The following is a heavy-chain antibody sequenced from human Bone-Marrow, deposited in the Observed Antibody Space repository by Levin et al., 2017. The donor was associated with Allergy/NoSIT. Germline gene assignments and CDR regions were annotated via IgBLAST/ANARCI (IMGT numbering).Heavy chain of an antibody. V-gene: IGHV4-59*01. CDR3: ARYDSVAASYFDY. D-gene: IGHD6-19*01. Sequence: SETLSLTCTVSGGSISSYYWSWIRQPPGKGLEWIGYIHYSGSTNYNPSLNSRVTISVDTSKNQFSLKLTSVTAADTAVYYCARYDSVAASYFDYWGQGTLVTVSS. CDR1: GGSISSYY. J-gene: IGHJ4*02. CDR2: IHYSGST.